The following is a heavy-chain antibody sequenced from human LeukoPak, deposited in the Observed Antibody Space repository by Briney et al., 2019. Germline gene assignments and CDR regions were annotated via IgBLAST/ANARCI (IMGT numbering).Heavy chain of an antibody. CDR3: AKIPRGGYMDV. D-gene: IGHD2-15*01. CDR2: ISSSGGST. Sequence: GGSLRLSCAASGFTFSYYAMNWVRQAPGEGLEWVSMISSSGGSTYFADSVKGRFTISRDNSKNTLYLQMNSLRAEDTAVYYCAKIPRGGYMDVWGKGTTVTVSS. J-gene: IGHJ6*03. V-gene: IGHV3-23*01. CDR1: GFTFSYYA.